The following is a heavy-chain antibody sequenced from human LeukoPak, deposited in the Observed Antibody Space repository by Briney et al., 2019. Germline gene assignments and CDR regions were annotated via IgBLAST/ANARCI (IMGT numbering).Heavy chain of an antibody. V-gene: IGHV3-33*01. CDR2: IWYDGSNK. Sequence: GGSLRLSCAASGFTFSSYGMHWVRQAPGKGLEWVAVIWYDGSNKYYADSVKGRFTISRDNSKNTLYLQMNSLRAEDTAVYYCARGNPYDSSGYGMDVWGQGTTVTVSS. J-gene: IGHJ6*02. CDR3: ARGNPYDSSGYGMDV. D-gene: IGHD3-22*01. CDR1: GFTFSSYG.